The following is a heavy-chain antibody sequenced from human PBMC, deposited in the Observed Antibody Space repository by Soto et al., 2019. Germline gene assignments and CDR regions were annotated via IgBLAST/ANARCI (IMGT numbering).Heavy chain of an antibody. J-gene: IGHJ4*02. D-gene: IGHD5-12*01. V-gene: IGHV1-18*01. CDR1: GYTFTSYG. CDR3: ARDIGPEIGVATIFFDY. Sequence: ASVKVSCKASGYTFTSYGISWVRQAPGQGLEWMGWISAYNGNTNYAQKLQGRVTMTTDTSTSTAYMELRSLRSDDTAVYYCARDIGPEIGVATIFFDYWGQGTLVTVSS. CDR2: ISAYNGNT.